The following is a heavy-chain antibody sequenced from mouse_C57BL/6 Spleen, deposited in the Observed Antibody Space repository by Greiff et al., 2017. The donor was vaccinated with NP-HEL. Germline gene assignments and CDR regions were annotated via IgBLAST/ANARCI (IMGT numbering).Heavy chain of an antibody. CDR2: IRSKSNNYAT. D-gene: IGHD1-1*01. J-gene: IGHJ2*01. V-gene: IGHV10-1*01. CDR3: VRDYYGYFDY. CDR1: GFSFNTYA. Sequence: EVQLQESGGGLVQPKGSLKLSCAASGFSFNTYAMNWVRQAPGKGLEWVARIRSKSNNYATYYADSVKDRFTISRDDSESMLYLQMNNLKTEDTAMYYCVRDYYGYFDYWGQGTTLTVSS.